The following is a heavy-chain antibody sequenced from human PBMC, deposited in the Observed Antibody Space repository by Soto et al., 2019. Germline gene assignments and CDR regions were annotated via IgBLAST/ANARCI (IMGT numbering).Heavy chain of an antibody. CDR1: GFTFSSYW. J-gene: IGHJ4*02. V-gene: IGHV3-7*03. Sequence: GGALRLSCAASGFTFSSYWMSWVRQAPGRGLEWMANIKYDGSEKYYVDSVKGRLTISRDNAKNSLYLQMNSLRAEDTAVYYCASSPHKDSRPDYWGQGTLVTVSS. CDR2: IKYDGSEK. D-gene: IGHD3-22*01. CDR3: ASSPHKDSRPDY.